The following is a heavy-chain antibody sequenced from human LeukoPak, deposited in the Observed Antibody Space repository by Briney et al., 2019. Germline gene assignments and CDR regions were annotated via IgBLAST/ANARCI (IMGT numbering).Heavy chain of an antibody. D-gene: IGHD3-22*01. CDR3: ARAYYDSGGYYDDAFDI. V-gene: IGHV1-69*05. CDR1: GGTFSSYA. CDR2: IIPIFGTA. J-gene: IGHJ3*02. Sequence: ASVKVSCKASGGTFSSYAISWVRQAPGQGLEWMGGIIPIFGTANYAQKFQGRVTITTDESTSTAYMELSSLRSEDTAVYYCARAYYDSGGYYDDAFDIWGQGTMVTVSS.